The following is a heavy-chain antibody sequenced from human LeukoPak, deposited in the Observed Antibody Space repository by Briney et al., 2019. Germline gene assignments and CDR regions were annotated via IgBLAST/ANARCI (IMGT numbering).Heavy chain of an antibody. V-gene: IGHV3-30*04. CDR3: ARDREQYYYDSSAFDI. CDR2: ISYDGSNK. CDR1: GFTFSSYA. J-gene: IGHJ3*02. Sequence: PGRSLRLSCAASGFTFSSYAMHWVRQAPGKGLEWVAVISYDGSNKYYADSVKGRFTISRDNSKNTLYLQMNSLRAEDTAVYYCARDREQYYYDSSAFDIWGQGTMVTVSS. D-gene: IGHD3-22*01.